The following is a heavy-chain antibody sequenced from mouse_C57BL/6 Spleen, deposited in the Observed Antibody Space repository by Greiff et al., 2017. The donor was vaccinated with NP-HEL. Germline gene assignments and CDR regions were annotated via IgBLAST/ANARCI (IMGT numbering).Heavy chain of an antibody. CDR3: ARALWLRYYVDY. CDR2: IYPSDSET. V-gene: IGHV1-61*01. D-gene: IGHD2-2*01. Sequence: QVQLQQPGAELVRPGSSVKLSCKASGYTFTSYWMDWVKQRPGQGLEWIGNIYPSDSETHYNQKFKDKATLTVDKSSSTAYMQLRSLTSEDSAVYYCARALWLRYYVDYWGQGTTLTVSS. CDR1: GYTFTSYW. J-gene: IGHJ2*01.